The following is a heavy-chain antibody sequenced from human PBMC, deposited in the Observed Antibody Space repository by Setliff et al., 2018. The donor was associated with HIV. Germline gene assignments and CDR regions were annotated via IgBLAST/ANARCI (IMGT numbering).Heavy chain of an antibody. J-gene: IGHJ5*02. Sequence: PSETLSLTCAVSGGSISSSNWWRWVRQPPGKGLEWIGEIYFSGHTNYNPSLKSRVTLSLDNSKNQFSLKLTSVTAADTAVYYCARDIWAYGPMGSWGQGTLVTSP. D-gene: IGHD4-17*01. CDR3: ARDIWAYGPMGS. CDR2: IYFSGHT. V-gene: IGHV4-4*02. CDR1: GGSISSSNW.